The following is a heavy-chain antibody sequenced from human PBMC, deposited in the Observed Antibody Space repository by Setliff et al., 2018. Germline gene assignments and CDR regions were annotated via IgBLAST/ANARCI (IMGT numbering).Heavy chain of an antibody. CDR2: IYYSGST. V-gene: IGHV4-31*03. CDR3: ARDPLTTNRRRAFDI. CDR1: GGSISSGGYY. D-gene: IGHD4-17*01. J-gene: IGHJ3*02. Sequence: SSETLSLTCTVSGGSISSGGYYWSWIRQHPGKGLEWIGYIYYSGSTYYNPSLKSRVTISVDTSKNQLSLKLSSVTAADTAVYYCARDPLTTNRRRAFDIWGQGTMVTVSS.